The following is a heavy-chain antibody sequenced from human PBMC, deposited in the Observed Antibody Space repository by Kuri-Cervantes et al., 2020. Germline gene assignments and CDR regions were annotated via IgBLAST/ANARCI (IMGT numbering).Heavy chain of an antibody. Sequence: GESLKISCAASGFTFSTYNMNWVRQAPGKGLEWISYITDSSDAIYYADSVKGRFTISRDNAKNSLYLQMSSLRAEDTAVYFCARGGDNFWSVHYYMDVWGKGTTVTVSS. CDR2: ITDSSDAI. CDR3: ARGGDNFWSVHYYMDV. V-gene: IGHV3-48*01. J-gene: IGHJ6*03. D-gene: IGHD3-3*01. CDR1: GFTFSTYN.